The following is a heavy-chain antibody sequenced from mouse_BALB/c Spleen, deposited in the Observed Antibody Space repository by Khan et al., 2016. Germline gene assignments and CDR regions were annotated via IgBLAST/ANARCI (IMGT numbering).Heavy chain of an antibody. D-gene: IGHD1-1*01. CDR1: GYAFTNCL. CDR2: INPGSGGT. Sequence: QVQLKESGAELVRPGTSVKVSCKASGYAFTNCLIEWVKRRPGQGLEWIGVINPGSGGTNYNERFTGKATLTADNSSSTAYIQHSSLPSDDSAVYFCAGQYGSSYVGFAYWGQGTLVTVSA. V-gene: IGHV1-54*01. J-gene: IGHJ3*01. CDR3: AGQYGSSYVGFAY.